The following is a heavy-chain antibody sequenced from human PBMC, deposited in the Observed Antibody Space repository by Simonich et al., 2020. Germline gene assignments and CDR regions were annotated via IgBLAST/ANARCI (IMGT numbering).Heavy chain of an antibody. V-gene: IGHV3-48*03. J-gene: IGHJ6*02. CDR2: ISSSGSTI. CDR3: ARDFRLQLVEIGTYYYYGMDV. Sequence: EVQLVESGGGLVQPGGSLRLSCAASGFTFSSYEMNWVRQAPGKGLEWVSYISSSGSTIYYADSVKGRFTITRDNAKNSLYLQINSLRAEDTAVYYCARDFRLQLVEIGTYYYYGMDVWGQGTTVTVSS. D-gene: IGHD6-6*01. CDR1: GFTFSSYE.